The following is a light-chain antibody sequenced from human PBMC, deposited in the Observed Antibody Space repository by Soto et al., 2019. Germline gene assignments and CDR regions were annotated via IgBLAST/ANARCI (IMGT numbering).Light chain of an antibody. CDR2: ATS. V-gene: IGKV1-39*01. CDR1: QSISGY. CDR3: QQSFSTPPT. Sequence: QLTQSPSSLSASVGDSVTITCRASQSISGYLNWYQQKSGKVPKLLIYATSSLQSGVPSRFSGSGSGADFTLTISSLQPEDFATYYCQQSFSTPPTFGQGTKVDIK. J-gene: IGKJ1*01.